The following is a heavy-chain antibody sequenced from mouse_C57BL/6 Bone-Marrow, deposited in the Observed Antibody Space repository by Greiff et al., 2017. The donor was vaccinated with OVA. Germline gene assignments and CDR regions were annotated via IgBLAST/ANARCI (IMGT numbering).Heavy chain of an antibody. CDR3: TRRLQRAC. CDR1: GYTFTGYW. J-gene: IGHJ3*01. Sequence: QVQLKESGAELLKPGASVKLSCKATGYTFTGYWIEWVKQRPGHGLEWIGEILPGNGSTNYHEKFKGKTTFTADTSSNTTYMQLSSLTADDSAIYYCTRRLQRACWGQGTLVTVSA. D-gene: IGHD2-2*01. V-gene: IGHV1-9*01. CDR2: ILPGNGST.